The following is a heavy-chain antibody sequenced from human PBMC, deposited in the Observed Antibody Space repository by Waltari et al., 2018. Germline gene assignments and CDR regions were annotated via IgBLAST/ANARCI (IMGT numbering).Heavy chain of an antibody. J-gene: IGHJ4*02. V-gene: IGHV3-21*01. CDR2: ISSSAGYI. CDR1: GFPLSSYR. D-gene: IGHD3-22*01. Sequence: EVQRVESGGGLVKPVGSLRLLCAASGFPLSSYRITWVRQAPGKGLEWVSSISSSAGYIYYADSVKGRFTVSRDNANNSLYLQMNSLRAEDTAVYYCARDTYYDSSGYKRIDFWGQGTLVTVSS. CDR3: ARDTYYDSSGYKRIDF.